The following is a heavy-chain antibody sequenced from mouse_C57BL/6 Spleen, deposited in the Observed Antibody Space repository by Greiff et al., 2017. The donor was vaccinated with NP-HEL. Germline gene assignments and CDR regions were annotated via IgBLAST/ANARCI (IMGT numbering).Heavy chain of an antibody. CDR2: ISSGGSNT. CDR1: GFTFSSYG. V-gene: IGHV5-6*01. CDR3: ARQGGYYWYFDV. J-gene: IGHJ1*03. D-gene: IGHD2-2*01. Sequence: EVKLMESGGDLVKPGGSLKLSCAASGFTFSSYGMSWVRQTPDKRLEWVATISSGGSNTYYPDSVKGRFTISRDNAKNTLYLQMSSLKSEDTAMYYCARQGGYYWYFDVWGTGTTVTVSS.